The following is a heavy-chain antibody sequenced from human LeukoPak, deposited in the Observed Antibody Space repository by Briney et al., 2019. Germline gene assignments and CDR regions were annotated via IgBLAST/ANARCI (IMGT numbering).Heavy chain of an antibody. CDR3: ASGSREW. CDR2: IKEDGSEK. V-gene: IGHV3-7*01. D-gene: IGHD3-10*01. J-gene: IGHJ4*02. Sequence: GGSLRLSCAASGFTFSRYWMSWVRQAPGKGLEWLANIKEDGSEKYYVDSVKGRFTISRDNAKNSLYLQMDSLRAEDTSVYYCASGSREWWGQGTLVTVSS. CDR1: GFTFSRYW.